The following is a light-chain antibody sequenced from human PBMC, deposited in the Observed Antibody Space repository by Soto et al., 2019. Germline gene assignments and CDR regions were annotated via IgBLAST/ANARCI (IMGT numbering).Light chain of an antibody. V-gene: IGLV2-14*01. CDR1: SSDVGDYNY. CDR3: SSYTSSSTYV. Sequence: QSVLNQPASVSGSPGQSITISCTGTSSDVGDYNYVSWYQQHPGKAPKLMIYEVSNRPSGVSNRFSGSKSGNTASLTISGLHAEDEADYYCSSYTSSSTYVFGTGTKLAVL. J-gene: IGLJ1*01. CDR2: EVS.